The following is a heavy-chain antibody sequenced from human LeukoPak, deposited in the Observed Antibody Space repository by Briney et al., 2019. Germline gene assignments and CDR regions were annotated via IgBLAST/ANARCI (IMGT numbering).Heavy chain of an antibody. V-gene: IGHV3-15*01. D-gene: IGHD2-2*01. Sequence: PGGSLRLSCAASGFSFGDYYMGWIRQAPGKGLEWVGRIKTKTEGGTTAAPVKGRFIISRDDSKKALYLQINSLKTEDTAVYYCATEASCASTSCPGSFDFWGQGTLVTVSS. CDR1: GFSFGDYY. J-gene: IGHJ4*02. CDR3: ATEASCASTSCPGSFDF. CDR2: IKTKTEGGTT.